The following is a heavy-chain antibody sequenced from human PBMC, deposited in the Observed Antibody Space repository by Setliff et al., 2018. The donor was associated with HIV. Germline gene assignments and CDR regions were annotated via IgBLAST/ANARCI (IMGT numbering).Heavy chain of an antibody. J-gene: IGHJ4*02. CDR2: ISRGGSKA. CDR1: GFSFSDYY. V-gene: IGHV3-11*04. CDR3: AREGNRKSFDY. Sequence: GSLRLSCEASGFSFSDYYMSWIRQAPGKGLEWITKISRGGSKAYYADSVKGRFTISRDNAKNSLYLQMNSLRAEDTAVYYCAREGNRKSFDYWGQGTLVTVSS.